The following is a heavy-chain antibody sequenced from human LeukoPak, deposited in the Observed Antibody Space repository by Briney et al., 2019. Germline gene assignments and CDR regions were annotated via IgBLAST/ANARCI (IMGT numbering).Heavy chain of an antibody. CDR3: ARLEEDWYFDL. Sequence: SETLSLTCTVSGGSISSSSYYWGWIRQPPGKGLEWIGSIYYSGSTYYNPSLKSRVTISVDTSKNQFSLKLSSVTAADTAVYYCARLEEDWYFDLWGRGTLVTVSS. V-gene: IGHV4-39*01. J-gene: IGHJ2*01. CDR2: IYYSGST. CDR1: GGSISSSSYY. D-gene: IGHD1-1*01.